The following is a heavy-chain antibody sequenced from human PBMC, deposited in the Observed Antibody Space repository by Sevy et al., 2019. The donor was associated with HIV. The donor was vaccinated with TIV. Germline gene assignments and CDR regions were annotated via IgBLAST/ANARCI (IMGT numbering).Heavy chain of an antibody. CDR3: AKRGGQWLVEPSFDY. J-gene: IGHJ4*02. CDR2: ISDSGGST. Sequence: GESLKISCAASGLTFSSYAMSWVRQVPGKGLEWVSGISDSGGSTNYADSVKGRFTISRDNSKNTVFLQMSSLRVEDRAVYYCAKRGGQWLVEPSFDYWGQGTLVTVSS. D-gene: IGHD6-19*01. CDR1: GLTFSSYA. V-gene: IGHV3-23*01.